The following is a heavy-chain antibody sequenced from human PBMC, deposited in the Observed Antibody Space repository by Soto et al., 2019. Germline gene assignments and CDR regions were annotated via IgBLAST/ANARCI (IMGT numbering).Heavy chain of an antibody. CDR2: ISYDGSSK. D-gene: IGHD3-10*02. CDR1: GVTCCNHW. V-gene: IGHV3-30*03. CDR3: AIFGELSPTDY. J-gene: IGHJ4*02. Sequence: GGSLLLSCAAAGVTCCNHWMHWVRQAPGKGLEWVSRISYDGSSKNYADSVKGRFTISRDNSKNTLYLQMNSLRAEDTAVYYCAIFGELSPTDYWGQGTLVTVSS.